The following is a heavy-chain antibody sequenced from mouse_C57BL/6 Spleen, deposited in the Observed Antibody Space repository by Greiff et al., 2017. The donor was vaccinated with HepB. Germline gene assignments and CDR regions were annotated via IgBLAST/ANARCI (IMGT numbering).Heavy chain of an antibody. CDR3: ARYYDYEGFAY. CDR1: GFTFSDYG. Sequence: EVMLVESGGGLVQPGGSLKLSCAASGFTFSDYGMAWVRQAPRKGPEWVAFISNLAYSIYYADTVTGRFTISRENAKNTLYLEMSSLRSEDTAMYYCARYYDYEGFAYWGQGTLVTVSA. CDR2: ISNLAYSI. D-gene: IGHD2-4*01. V-gene: IGHV5-15*04. J-gene: IGHJ3*01.